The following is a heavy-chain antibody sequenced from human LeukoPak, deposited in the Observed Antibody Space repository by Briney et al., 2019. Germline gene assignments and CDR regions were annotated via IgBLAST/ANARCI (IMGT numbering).Heavy chain of an antibody. J-gene: IGHJ4*02. V-gene: IGHV3-74*01. Sequence: GGSLRLSCAASGFTFSTYWVHWVRQAPGKGLVWVSRINPDGSETDYADSVKGRFTISRDNAKNTLYLQMNSLRAEDTAVYYCASGAQSDYWGQGTLVTVSS. CDR2: INPDGSET. CDR1: GFTFSTYW. D-gene: IGHD1-26*01. CDR3: ASGAQSDY.